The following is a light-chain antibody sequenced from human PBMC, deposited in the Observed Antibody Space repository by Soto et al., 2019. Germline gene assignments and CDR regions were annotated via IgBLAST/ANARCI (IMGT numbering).Light chain of an antibody. CDR2: GAS. CDR1: QSVSFF. J-gene: IGKJ1*01. Sequence: DIQMTQSPSSLSASVGDRVSISCRASQSVSFFLSCYQQSPGRAPKLLIYGASNLASGVPPRFSGSRSGTDFTLVIDSLQPEDLGTYYCQEALNEPWTFGQGTKV. CDR3: QEALNEPWT. V-gene: IGKV1-39*02.